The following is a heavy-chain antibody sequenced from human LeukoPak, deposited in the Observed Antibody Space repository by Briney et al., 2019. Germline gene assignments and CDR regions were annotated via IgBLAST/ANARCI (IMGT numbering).Heavy chain of an antibody. Sequence: SETLSLTCSVSGGSITGSYWSWIRQSPGKGLEWIGHIYYSRTTNYSSSLRSRVTISVATSNKQFSLKLRSVTAADTAVYYCARSKVTYYYDAGGYYYFDYWGQGALVTVSS. CDR3: ARSKVTYYYDAGGYYYFDY. D-gene: IGHD3-22*01. CDR1: GGSITGSY. J-gene: IGHJ4*02. V-gene: IGHV4-59*01. CDR2: IYYSRTT.